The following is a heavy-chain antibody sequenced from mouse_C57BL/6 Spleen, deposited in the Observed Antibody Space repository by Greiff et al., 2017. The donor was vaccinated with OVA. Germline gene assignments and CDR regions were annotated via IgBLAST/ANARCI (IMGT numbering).Heavy chain of an antibody. CDR3: AIYYGSRFAY. Sequence: QVQLQQSGAELVRPGASVKLSCKASGYTFTDYYINWVKQRPGQGLEWIARIYPGSGNTYYNEKFKGKATLTAEKSSSTAYMQLSSLTSEDSAVYFCAIYYGSRFAYWGQGTLVTVSA. CDR1: GYTFTDYY. D-gene: IGHD2-1*01. J-gene: IGHJ3*01. V-gene: IGHV1-76*01. CDR2: IYPGSGNT.